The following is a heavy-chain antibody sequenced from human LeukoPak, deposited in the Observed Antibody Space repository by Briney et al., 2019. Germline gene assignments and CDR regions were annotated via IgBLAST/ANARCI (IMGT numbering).Heavy chain of an antibody. D-gene: IGHD6-19*01. J-gene: IGHJ5*02. CDR1: GYIFTSYG. CDR2: ISAYNGNT. V-gene: IGHV1-18*04. CDR3: AREGSGYSSGWYPSNWFDP. Sequence: ASVKVSCKASGYIFTSYGISWVRQAPGQGLEWMGWISAYNGNTNYAQKLQGRVTMTTDTSTSTAYMELRSLRSDDTAVYYCAREGSGYSSGWYPSNWFDPWGQGTLVTVSS.